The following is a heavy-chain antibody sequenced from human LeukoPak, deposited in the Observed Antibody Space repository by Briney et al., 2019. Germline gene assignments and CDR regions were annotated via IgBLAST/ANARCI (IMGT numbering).Heavy chain of an antibody. V-gene: IGHV1-69*04. Sequence: GDSVKVSCKASGYTFTSYGISWVRQAPGQGLEWMGRIIPILGIANYAQKFQGRVTITADKSTSTAYMELSSLRSEDTAVYYCARAPGRYYYMDVWGKGTTVTVSS. D-gene: IGHD1-1*01. CDR1: GYTFTSYG. CDR3: ARAPGRYYYMDV. CDR2: IIPILGIA. J-gene: IGHJ6*03.